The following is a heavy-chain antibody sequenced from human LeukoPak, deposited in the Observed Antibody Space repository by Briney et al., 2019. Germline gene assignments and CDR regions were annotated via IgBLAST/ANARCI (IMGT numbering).Heavy chain of an antibody. CDR2: INPSGGST. CDR3: ARGFAVAAAGTCWFDP. D-gene: IGHD6-13*01. CDR1: GYTFTSYY. J-gene: IGHJ5*02. Sequence: ASVKVSCKASGYTFTSYYMHWVRQAPGQGLEWMGIINPSGGSTSYAQKFQGRVTMTRDTSTSTVYMELSSLRSEDTAVYYCARGFAVAAAGTCWFDPWGQGTLVTVSS. V-gene: IGHV1-46*01.